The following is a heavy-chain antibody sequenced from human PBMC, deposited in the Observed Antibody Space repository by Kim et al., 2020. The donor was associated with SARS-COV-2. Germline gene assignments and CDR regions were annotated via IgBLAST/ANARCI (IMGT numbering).Heavy chain of an antibody. CDR3: ARDGYDFWSGYYDFDY. D-gene: IGHD3-3*01. Sequence: DSVKGRFTISRDNSKNTLYLQMNSLRAEDTAVYYCARDGYDFWSGYYDFDYWGQGTLVTVSS. J-gene: IGHJ4*02. V-gene: IGHV3-30*07.